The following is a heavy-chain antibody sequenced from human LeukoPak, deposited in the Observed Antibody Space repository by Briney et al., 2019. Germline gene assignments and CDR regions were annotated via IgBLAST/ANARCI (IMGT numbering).Heavy chain of an antibody. CDR1: GYTYTTDG. J-gene: IGHJ5*02. V-gene: IGHV1-18*01. D-gene: IGHD6-13*01. Sequence: ASVKVSCKASGYTYTTDGISWVRQAPGQGLEWMGWIDTYSGKTNYAQKFQGRVTMTSDTSTSTAYMELRSLRSDDTAVYYCARDRGIAEADSFDPWGQGTLVPVPS. CDR2: IDTYSGKT. CDR3: ARDRGIAEADSFDP.